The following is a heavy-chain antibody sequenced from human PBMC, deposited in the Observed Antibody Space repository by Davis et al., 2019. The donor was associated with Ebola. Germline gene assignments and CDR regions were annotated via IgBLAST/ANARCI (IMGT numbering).Heavy chain of an antibody. CDR2: ISSSSSYI. CDR1: GFTFSSYS. CDR3: AKEVNSRAHSGAFDI. D-gene: IGHD3-10*01. J-gene: IGHJ3*02. Sequence: GESLKISCAASGFTFSSYSMNWVRQAPGKGLEWVSCISSSSSYIYYADSVKGRFTLSRDNAKNSLSLQMNSLRAEDMAFYYCAKEVNSRAHSGAFDIWGQGTMVTVSS. V-gene: IGHV3-21*04.